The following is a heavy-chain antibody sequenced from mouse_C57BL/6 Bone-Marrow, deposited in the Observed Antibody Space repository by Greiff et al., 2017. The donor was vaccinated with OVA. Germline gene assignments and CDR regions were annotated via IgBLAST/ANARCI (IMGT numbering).Heavy chain of an antibody. CDR3: ARRGDYSNYEGAWFAY. D-gene: IGHD2-5*01. V-gene: IGHV5-12*01. CDR2: ISNGGGST. CDR1: GFTFSDYY. J-gene: IGHJ3*01. Sequence: EVQRVESGGGLVQPGGSLKLSCAASGFTFSDYYMYWVRQTPEKRLEWVAYISNGGGSTYYPDTVKGRFTISRDNAKNTLYLQMSRLKSEDTAMYYCARRGDYSNYEGAWFAYWGQGTLVTVSA.